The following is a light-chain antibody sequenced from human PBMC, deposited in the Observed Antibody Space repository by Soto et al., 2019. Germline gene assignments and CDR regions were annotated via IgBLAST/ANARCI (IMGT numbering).Light chain of an antibody. CDR2: DDS. J-gene: IGKJ1*01. V-gene: IGKV1-5*01. CDR3: QQYNSYSRT. CDR1: QSISSW. Sequence: DIQMTQSPSTLSASVGDRVTITCRASQSISSWLAWYQQKPGKAPKLLIYDDSSLESGVPSRFSGSGSGTEFTLTISSLQPDDVATYYFQQYNSYSRTFSQGTKVEIK.